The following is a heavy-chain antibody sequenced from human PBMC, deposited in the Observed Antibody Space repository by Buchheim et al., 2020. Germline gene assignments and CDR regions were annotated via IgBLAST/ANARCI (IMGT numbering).Heavy chain of an antibody. Sequence: QVQLVQSGAEVKKPGASVKVSCKASGYTFTGYYMHWVRQAPGQGLEWMGWINPNSGGTNYAQKFQGWVTMTRDKSISTAYMELSSLRSDDTAVYYCARERINGYYYYGMDVWGQGTT. CDR1: GYTFTGYY. V-gene: IGHV1-2*04. J-gene: IGHJ6*02. D-gene: IGHD3-10*01. CDR3: ARERINGYYYYGMDV. CDR2: INPNSGGT.